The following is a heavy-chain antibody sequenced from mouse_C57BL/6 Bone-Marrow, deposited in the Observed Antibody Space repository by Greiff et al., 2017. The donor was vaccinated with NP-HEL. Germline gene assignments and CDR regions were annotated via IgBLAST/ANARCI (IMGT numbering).Heavy chain of an antibody. CDR3: ARGTTVVEGYYFDY. V-gene: IGHV1-18*01. CDR2: INPNNGGT. CDR1: GYTFTDYN. Sequence: VQLQQSGPELVKPGASVKIPCKASGYTFTDYNMDWVKQSHGKSLEWIGDINPNNGGTIYNQKFKGKATLTVDKSSSTAYMELRSLTSEDTAVYYCARGTTVVEGYYFDYWGQGTTLTVSS. J-gene: IGHJ2*01. D-gene: IGHD1-1*01.